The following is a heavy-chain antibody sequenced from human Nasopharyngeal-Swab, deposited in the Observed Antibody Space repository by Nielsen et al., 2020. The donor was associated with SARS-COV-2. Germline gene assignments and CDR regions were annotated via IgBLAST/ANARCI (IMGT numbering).Heavy chain of an antibody. D-gene: IGHD3-22*01. J-gene: IGHJ4*02. CDR2: ISCSGGST. CDR3: AKDRGIVVVIGFDY. Sequence: GESLKISCAASGFTFSSYAMSWVRQAPGKGLEWVSAISCSGGSTYYADSVKGRFTISRDNSKNTLYLQMNSLRAEDTAVYYCAKDRGIVVVIGFDYWGQGTLVTVSS. CDR1: GFTFSSYA. V-gene: IGHV3-23*01.